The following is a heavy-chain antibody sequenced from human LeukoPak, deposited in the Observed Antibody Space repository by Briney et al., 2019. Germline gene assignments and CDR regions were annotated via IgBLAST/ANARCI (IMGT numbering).Heavy chain of an antibody. V-gene: IGHV1-69*13. CDR1: GGTFSSYA. J-gene: IGHJ4*02. CDR3: ARDQYCSGGSCYYPLDY. Sequence: SVKVSCKAFGGTFSSYAISWVRQAPGQGLEWMGGIIPIFGTANYAQKFQGRVTITADESTSTAYMELSSLRSEDTAVYYCARDQYCSGGSCYYPLDYWGQGTLVTVSS. D-gene: IGHD2-15*01. CDR2: IIPIFGTA.